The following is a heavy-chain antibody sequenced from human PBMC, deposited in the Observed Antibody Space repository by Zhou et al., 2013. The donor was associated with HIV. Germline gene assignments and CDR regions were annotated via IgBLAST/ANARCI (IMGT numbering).Heavy chain of an antibody. CDR1: GGTFRSNG. CDR3: ATDAVPGYVDSRGYLFHAFDI. J-gene: IGHJ3*02. CDR2: INPIFGTP. V-gene: IGHV1-69*05. D-gene: IGHD3-22*01. Sequence: QVQLVQSGAEVKKPGSSVKVSCKASGGTFRSNGLSWVRQAPGQGLEWMGGINPIFGTPEYAQKFEARVSITMDKFTNTAYMELSSLRSEDTAFYYCATDAVPGYVDSRGYLFHAFDIWGQGTMVTVSS.